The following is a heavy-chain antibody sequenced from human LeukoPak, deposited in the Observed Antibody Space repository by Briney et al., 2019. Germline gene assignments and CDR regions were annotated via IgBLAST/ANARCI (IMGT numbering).Heavy chain of an antibody. V-gene: IGHV3-21*01. D-gene: IGHD6-13*01. CDR1: GFTFSTYS. Sequence: GGSLRLSCAASGFTFSTYSMNWVRQAPGKGLEWVSSISSSSSYIFYSDSVKGRFTISRDNAKNSLYLQMNSLRAEDTAVYYCARQYSSSWYYFDYWGQGTLVTVSS. CDR2: ISSSSSYI. J-gene: IGHJ4*02. CDR3: ARQYSSSWYYFDY.